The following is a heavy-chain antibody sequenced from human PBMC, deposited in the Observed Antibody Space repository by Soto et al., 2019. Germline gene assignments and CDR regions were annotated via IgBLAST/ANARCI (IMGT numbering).Heavy chain of an antibody. J-gene: IGHJ4*02. D-gene: IGHD3-16*02. CDR1: GGSFSGYY. V-gene: IGHV4-34*01. CDR2: INHSGST. Sequence: QVQLQQWGAGLLKPSETLSLTCAVYGGSFSGYYWSWIRQPPGKGLEWIGEINHSGSTNYNPSLTSRVTISVDTSKNQFSLKLSSVTAADTAVYYCARALYDYVWGSYRRRERGFFEYWGQGTLVTVSS. CDR3: ARALYDYVWGSYRRRERGFFEY.